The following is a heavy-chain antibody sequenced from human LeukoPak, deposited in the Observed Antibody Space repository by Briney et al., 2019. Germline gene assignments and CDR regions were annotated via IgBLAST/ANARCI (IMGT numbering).Heavy chain of an antibody. CDR3: ARDYGGNSGYFQH. Sequence: ASVKVSCKASGYTFTGYYMHWVRQAPGQGLEWMGWINPNSGGTNYAQKFQGRVTMTTDTSTSTAYMELRSLRSDDTAVYYCARDYGGNSGYFQHWGQGTLVTVSS. CDR2: INPNSGGT. J-gene: IGHJ1*01. CDR1: GYTFTGYY. D-gene: IGHD4-23*01. V-gene: IGHV1-2*02.